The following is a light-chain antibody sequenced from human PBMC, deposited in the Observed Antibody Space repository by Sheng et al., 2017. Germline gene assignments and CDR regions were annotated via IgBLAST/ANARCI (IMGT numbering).Light chain of an antibody. Sequence: DIQMTQSPSTLSASVGDRVTITCRASQSIRSWLAWYQQKPGKAPKLLIYKASTLESGVPSRFSGSGSGTEFTLTISGLQPDDFATYYCQQYNTLITFAGRDRRWXS. J-gene: IGKJ4*01. CDR3: QQYNTLIT. V-gene: IGKV1-5*03. CDR2: KAS. CDR1: QSIRSW.